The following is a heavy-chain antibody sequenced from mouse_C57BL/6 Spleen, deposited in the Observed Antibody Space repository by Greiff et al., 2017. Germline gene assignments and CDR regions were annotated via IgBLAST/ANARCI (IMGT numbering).Heavy chain of an antibody. Sequence: VKLMESGAELMKPGASVKLSCKATGYTFTGYWIEWVKQRPGHGLEWIGEILPGSGSTNYNEKFKGKATFTADTSSNTAYMQLSSLTTEDSAIYYCARKDYDYDGLGYAMDYWGQGTSVTVSS. D-gene: IGHD2-4*01. V-gene: IGHV1-9*01. CDR3: ARKDYDYDGLGYAMDY. CDR2: ILPGSGST. J-gene: IGHJ4*01. CDR1: GYTFTGYW.